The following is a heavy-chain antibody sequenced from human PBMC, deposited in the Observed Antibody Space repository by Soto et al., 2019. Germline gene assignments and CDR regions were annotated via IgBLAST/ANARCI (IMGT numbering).Heavy chain of an antibody. V-gene: IGHV6-1*01. D-gene: IGHD1-7*01. CDR3: ARGHNWNYVPFNAFDI. Sequence: SQTLSLTCAISGDSVSSNSAAWNWIRQSPSRGLEWLGRTYYRSKWYNDYAVSVKSRITINPDTSKNQFSLQLNSVTPEDTAVYYCARGHNWNYVPFNAFDIWGQGTMVTVSS. J-gene: IGHJ3*02. CDR2: TYYRSKWYN. CDR1: GDSVSSNSAA.